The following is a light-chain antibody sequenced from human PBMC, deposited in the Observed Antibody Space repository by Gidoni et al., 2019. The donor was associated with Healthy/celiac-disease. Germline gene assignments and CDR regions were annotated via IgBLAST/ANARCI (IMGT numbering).Light chain of an antibody. V-gene: IGLV2-23*02. CDR1: SSDVGSYNL. J-gene: IGLJ2*01. CDR3: CSYAGSSTVV. CDR2: EVS. Sequence: QSALTQPASVSGSPGQSITISCPGTSSDVGSYNLVSWYQQHPGKAPKLMIYEVSKRPSGVSNRFSGSKSGNTASLTISGLQAEDEAEYYCCSYAGSSTVVFGGGTKLTVL.